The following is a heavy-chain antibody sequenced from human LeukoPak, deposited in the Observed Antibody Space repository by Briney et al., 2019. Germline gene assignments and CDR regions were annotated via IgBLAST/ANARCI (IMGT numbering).Heavy chain of an antibody. CDR2: INHSGST. J-gene: IGHJ4*02. V-gene: IGHV4-34*01. CDR3: AGGRGAADDY. D-gene: IGHD6-25*01. Sequence: SETLSLTCAVYGGSFSGYYWSWIRQPPGKGLEWIGEINHSGSTNYNPSLKSRVTISVDTSKNQFSLKLSSVTAADTAVYYCAGGRGAADDYWGQGTLVTVSS. CDR1: GGSFSGYY.